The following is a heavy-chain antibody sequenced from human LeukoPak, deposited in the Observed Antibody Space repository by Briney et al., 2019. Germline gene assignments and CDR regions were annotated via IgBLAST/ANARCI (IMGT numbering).Heavy chain of an antibody. Sequence: SGGSLRLSCAASGFTFSTYWMSWVRQAPGKGLEWVANIKQDGSEKYYADSVKGRFTISRDNAKNSLYLQMNGLRAEDTAVYYCARYDYGGNYDYWGQGTLVTVSS. J-gene: IGHJ4*02. CDR3: ARYDYGGNYDY. CDR2: IKQDGSEK. CDR1: GFTFSTYW. D-gene: IGHD4-23*01. V-gene: IGHV3-7*04.